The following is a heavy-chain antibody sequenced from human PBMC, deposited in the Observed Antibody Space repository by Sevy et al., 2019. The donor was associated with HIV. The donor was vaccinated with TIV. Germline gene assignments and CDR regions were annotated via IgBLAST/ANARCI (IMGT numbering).Heavy chain of an antibody. J-gene: IGHJ5*02. V-gene: IGHV1-69*13. CDR1: GGTFSRSA. CDR2: IIPIFGTT. CDR3: ARLGAAGLAGWFDP. D-gene: IGHD6-13*01. Sequence: ASVKVSCKASGGTFSRSAISWMRQAPGQGLEWMGGIIPIFGTTNYARNFQGRLTITADESTSAAYMELSSLTSEDSADYYCARLGAAGLAGWFDPWGQGTLVTVSS.